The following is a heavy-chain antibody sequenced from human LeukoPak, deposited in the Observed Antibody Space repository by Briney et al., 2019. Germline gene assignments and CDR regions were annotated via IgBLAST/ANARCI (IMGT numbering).Heavy chain of an antibody. J-gene: IGHJ5*02. V-gene: IGHV1-2*02. D-gene: IGHD3-16*01. CDR3: ARGVMITFGGEYNWFDP. Sequence: ASVKVSCKASGYTFTGYYMHWVRQAPGQGPEWMGWINPNSGGTNYAQKFQGRVTMTRDTSISTAYMELSRLRSDDTAVYYCARGVMITFGGEYNWFDPWGQGTLVTVSS. CDR1: GYTFTGYY. CDR2: INPNSGGT.